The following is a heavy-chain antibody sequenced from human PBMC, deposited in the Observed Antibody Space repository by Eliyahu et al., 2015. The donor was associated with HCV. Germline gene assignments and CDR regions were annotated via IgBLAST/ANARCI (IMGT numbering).Heavy chain of an antibody. J-gene: IGHJ4*02. V-gene: IGHV1-2*06. CDR3: ARDYYGSGRAHNFDC. CDR1: GYTFTGYY. Sequence: QVQLVQSGAEVKKPGASVKVSCQASGYTFTGYYIHWVRHAPGPGVWWMGRINPNSGGTNYAQMFQGRVTMTRDTSISTAYMELSRLRSDDTAVYYCARDYYGSGRAHNFDCWGQGTLVTVSS. CDR2: INPNSGGT. D-gene: IGHD3-10*01.